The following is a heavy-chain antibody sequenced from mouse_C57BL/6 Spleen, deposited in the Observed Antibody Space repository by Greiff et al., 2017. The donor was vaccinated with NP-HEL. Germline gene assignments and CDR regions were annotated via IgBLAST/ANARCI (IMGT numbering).Heavy chain of an antibody. CDR1: GFSLTSYG. J-gene: IGHJ4*01. V-gene: IGHV2-2*01. CDR3: ARNFRVTTVAMDY. Sequence: QVQLKESGPGLVQPSQSLSITCTVSGFSLTSYGVHWFRQSPGKGLEWLGVIWSGGSTDYNAAFISRLSISKDNSKSQVFFKMNSLQADDTAIYYCARNFRVTTVAMDYWGQGTSVTVSS. D-gene: IGHD1-1*01. CDR2: IWSGGST.